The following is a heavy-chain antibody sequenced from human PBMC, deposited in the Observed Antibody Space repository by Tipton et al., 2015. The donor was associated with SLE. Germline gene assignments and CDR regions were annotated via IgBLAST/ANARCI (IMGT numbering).Heavy chain of an antibody. CDR3: ARDSHVAVGGRGDFDS. CDR2: IYYTGTTT. Sequence: LRLSCTVPGGSVSSGSKYWAWIRQPPGKGLEWIGSIYYTGTTTYYNSFLKSRVTMSVDTSKNEFSLKLSSVTAADTALYYCARDSHVAVGGRGDFDSWGQGTLVTVSS. V-gene: IGHV4-39*07. D-gene: IGHD6-19*01. CDR1: GGSVSSGSKY. J-gene: IGHJ4*02.